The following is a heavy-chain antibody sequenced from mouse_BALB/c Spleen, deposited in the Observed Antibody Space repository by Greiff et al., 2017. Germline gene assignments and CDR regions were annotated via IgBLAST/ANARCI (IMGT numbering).Heavy chain of an antibody. CDR3: ARGWRITTAWFAY. V-gene: IGHV1-14*01. CDR1: GYTFTSYV. CDR2: INPYNDGT. D-gene: IGHD2-4*01. Sequence: VQLKQSGPELVKPGASVKMSCKASGYTFTSYVMHWVKQKPGQGLEWIGYINPYNDGTKYNEKFKGKATLTSDKSSSTAYMELSSLTSEDSAVYYCARGWRITTAWFAYWGQGTLVTVSA. J-gene: IGHJ3*01.